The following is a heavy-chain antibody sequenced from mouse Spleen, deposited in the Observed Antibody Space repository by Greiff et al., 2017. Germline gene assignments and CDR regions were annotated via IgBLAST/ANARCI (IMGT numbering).Heavy chain of an antibody. J-gene: IGHJ4*01. CDR1: GFSLTSYG. CDR3: ATSTTGYAMDY. D-gene: IGHD1-1*01. V-gene: IGHV2-6*01. CDR2: IWGVGST. Sequence: VKLVESGPGLVAPSQSLSITCTVSGFSLTSYGVDWVRQSPGKGLEWLGVIWGVGSTNYNSALKSRLSISKDNSKSQVFLKMNSLQTDDTAMYYCATSTTGYAMDYWGQGTSVTVSS.